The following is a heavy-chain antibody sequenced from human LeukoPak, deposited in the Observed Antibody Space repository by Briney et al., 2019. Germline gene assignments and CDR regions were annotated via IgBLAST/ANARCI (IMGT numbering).Heavy chain of an antibody. CDR1: GYTFTGYY. V-gene: IGHV1-2*02. D-gene: IGHD4-17*01. Sequence: ASVKVSCKASGYTFTGYYMHWVRQAPRQGLEWMGWINPNSGGTNYAQKFQGRVTMTRDTSISTAYMELSRLRSDDTAVYYCARPLKTHDYGDYSQGYYFDYWGQGTLVTVSS. J-gene: IGHJ4*02. CDR2: INPNSGGT. CDR3: ARPLKTHDYGDYSQGYYFDY.